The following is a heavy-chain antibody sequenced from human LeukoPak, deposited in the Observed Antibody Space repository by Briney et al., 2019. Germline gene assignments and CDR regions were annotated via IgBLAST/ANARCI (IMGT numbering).Heavy chain of an antibody. D-gene: IGHD6-25*01. J-gene: IGHJ4*02. Sequence: ASVKVSCKASGYTFTGYYMHWVRQAPGQGLEWMGRFNPNSGGTNYAQKFQGRVTMTRDTSISTAYMELRSLRSDDTAVYYCGRHDGGSGWPWLGIDYWGQGTLVTVSS. CDR1: GYTFTGYY. V-gene: IGHV1-2*06. CDR2: FNPNSGGT. CDR3: GRHDGGSGWPWLGIDY.